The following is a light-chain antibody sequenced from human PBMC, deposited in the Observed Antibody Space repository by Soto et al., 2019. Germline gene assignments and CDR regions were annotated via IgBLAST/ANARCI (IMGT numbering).Light chain of an antibody. J-gene: IGLJ2*01. CDR3: TVHYDGLWI. V-gene: IGLV7-43*01. Sequence: QAVVTQGPSLTVSPGGTVTLTCASTTGAVTSGYFSNWFQQKPGQAPKSLIYSTINKYSWTPARFSGSLLGDKAALTLSDVQHEYEADYYCTVHYDGLWIFGGGTQLTVL. CDR1: TGAVTSGYF. CDR2: STI.